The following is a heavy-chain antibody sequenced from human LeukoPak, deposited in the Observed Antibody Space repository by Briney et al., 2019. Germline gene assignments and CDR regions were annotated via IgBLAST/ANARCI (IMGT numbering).Heavy chain of an antibody. D-gene: IGHD2-21*02. CDR2: INPSGGSI. CDR1: GYTFTSYY. J-gene: IGHJ2*01. CDR3: ARDRGSRRVAYCGGDCYIGYFDL. V-gene: IGHV1-46*01. Sequence: ASVKVSCKASGYTFTSYYMHWVRQAPGQGLEWMGIINPSGGSISYAQKFQGRVTMTRDTSTSTVYMELSSLRSEDTAVYYCARDRGSRRVAYCGGDCYIGYFDLWGRGTLVTVSS.